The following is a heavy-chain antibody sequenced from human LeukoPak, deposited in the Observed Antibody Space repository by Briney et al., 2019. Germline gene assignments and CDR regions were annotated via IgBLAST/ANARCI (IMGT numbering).Heavy chain of an antibody. D-gene: IGHD3-10*01. Sequence: SETLSLTCAVYGASFRGYYWSWIRQPPGKGLEWIGEINRSGSTNYNPSLKSRVTISVDTSKNQFSLKLSSVTAADTAVYYCARTTMVRGTYYMDVWGKGTTVTISS. CDR1: GASFRGYY. J-gene: IGHJ6*03. CDR2: INRSGST. CDR3: ARTTMVRGTYYMDV. V-gene: IGHV4-34*01.